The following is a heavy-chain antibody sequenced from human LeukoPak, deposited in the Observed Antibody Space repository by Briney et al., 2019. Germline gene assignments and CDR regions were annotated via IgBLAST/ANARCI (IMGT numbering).Heavy chain of an antibody. J-gene: IGHJ3*02. CDR2: IYYSGST. CDR1: GGSISSSSYY. V-gene: IGHV4-39*01. Sequence: PSETLSLTCTVSGGSISSSSYYWGWIRQPPGKGLEWIGSIYYSGSTYYNPSLKSRVTISVDTSKNQFSLKLSSVTAADTAVYYCARGYQIRYFGPSDDAFDIWGQGTMVTVSS. CDR3: ARGYQIRYFGPSDDAFDI. D-gene: IGHD3/OR15-3a*01.